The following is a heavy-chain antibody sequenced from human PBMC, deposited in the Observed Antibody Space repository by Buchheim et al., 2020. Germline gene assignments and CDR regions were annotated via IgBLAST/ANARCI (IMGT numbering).Heavy chain of an antibody. D-gene: IGHD5/OR15-5a*01. V-gene: IGHV3-48*03. CDR1: GFTFSSYE. J-gene: IGHJ6*02. CDR3: ARDLVSSGYYYYYYGMDV. CDR2: ISSSGSTI. Sequence: EVQLVESGRGLVQPGGSLRLSCAASGFTFSSYEMNWVRQAPGKGLEWVSYISSSGSTIYYADSVKGRFTISRDNAKNSLYLQMNSLRAEDTAVYYCARDLVSSGYYYYYYGMDVWGQGTT.